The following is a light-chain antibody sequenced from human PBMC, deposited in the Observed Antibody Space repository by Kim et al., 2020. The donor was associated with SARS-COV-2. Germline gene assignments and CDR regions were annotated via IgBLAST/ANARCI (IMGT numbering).Light chain of an antibody. J-gene: IGKJ5*01. Sequence: SLSPGERATRSCRASQSVSSYLAWYQQKPGQAPRLLIYDASNRATGIPARFSGSGSGTDFTLTISSLEPEDFAVYYCQQRSNWPTFGQGTRLEIK. V-gene: IGKV3-11*01. CDR2: DAS. CDR3: QQRSNWPT. CDR1: QSVSSY.